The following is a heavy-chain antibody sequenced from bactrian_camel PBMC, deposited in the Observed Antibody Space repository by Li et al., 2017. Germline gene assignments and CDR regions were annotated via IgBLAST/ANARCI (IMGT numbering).Heavy chain of an antibody. CDR2: IDSGGRT. D-gene: IGHD6*01. Sequence: HVQLVESGGGSVQVGGSLRLSCVASRLTYNCMGWFRQAPGKEREGVAAIDSGGRTRYKDSVKGRFTISKDNANNTLYLQMNSLKPEDTAMYYCAADWTYGGSCLSWRNFGHRL. CDR1: RLTYNC. J-gene: IGHJ4*01. V-gene: IGHV3S53*01.